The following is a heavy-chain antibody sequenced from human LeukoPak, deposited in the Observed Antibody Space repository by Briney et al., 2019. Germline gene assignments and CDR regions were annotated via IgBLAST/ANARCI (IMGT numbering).Heavy chain of an antibody. D-gene: IGHD2-15*01. J-gene: IGHJ3*02. CDR2: ISYDGSNK. CDR3: ARDENLLAGGGAFDI. V-gene: IGHV3-30*04. CDR1: GFTFSSYA. Sequence: GGSLRLSCAASGFTFSSYAMHWVRQAPGKGLEWVAVISYDGSNKYYADSVKGRFTISRDNSKNTLYLQMNSLRAEDTAVYYWARDENLLAGGGAFDIWGQGTMVTVSS.